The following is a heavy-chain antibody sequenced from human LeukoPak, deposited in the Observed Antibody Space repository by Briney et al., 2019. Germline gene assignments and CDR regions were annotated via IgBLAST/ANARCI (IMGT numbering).Heavy chain of an antibody. D-gene: IGHD2-2*01. Sequence: SETLSLTCAVYGGSFSGYYWSWIRQPPGKGLEWIGEINHSGGTNYNPSLKSRVTISVDTSKNQFSLKLSSVTAADTAVYYCARVYCSSTSCYLYWFDPWGQGTLVTVSS. CDR2: INHSGGT. J-gene: IGHJ5*02. CDR3: ARVYCSSTSCYLYWFDP. V-gene: IGHV4-34*01. CDR1: GGSFSGYY.